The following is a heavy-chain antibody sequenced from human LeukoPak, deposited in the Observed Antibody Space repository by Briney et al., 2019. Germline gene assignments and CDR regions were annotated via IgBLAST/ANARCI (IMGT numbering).Heavy chain of an antibody. Sequence: GGSLRLSCAASGFTFSSYGMHWVRQAPGKGLEWVSYISSSGSTIYYADSVKGRFTISSDNAKNSLYLQMNSLRAEDTAVYYCAKDRLYYGSGSPQTPDYWGQGTLVTVSS. CDR3: AKDRLYYGSGSPQTPDY. V-gene: IGHV3-48*04. CDR2: ISSSGSTI. CDR1: GFTFSSYG. J-gene: IGHJ4*02. D-gene: IGHD3-10*01.